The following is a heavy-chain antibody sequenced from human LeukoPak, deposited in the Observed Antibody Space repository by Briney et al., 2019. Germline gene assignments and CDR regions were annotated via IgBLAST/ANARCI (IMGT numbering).Heavy chain of an antibody. J-gene: IGHJ5*02. Sequence: SETLSLTCTVSSGSFSGGGYYWSWNRQHPGKGLEWIGNIYHTGGTFYNPSLQSRFIISVDTSKNQFSLKVSSVTAADTAIYYCARRNDPWSGPRNWFDPWGQGILVTLSS. V-gene: IGHV4-31*03. CDR1: SGSFSGGGYY. D-gene: IGHD3-3*01. CDR2: IYHTGGT. CDR3: ARRNDPWSGPRNWFDP.